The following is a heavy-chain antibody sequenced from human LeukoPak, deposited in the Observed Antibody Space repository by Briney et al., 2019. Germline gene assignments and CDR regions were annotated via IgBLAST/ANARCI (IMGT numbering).Heavy chain of an antibody. V-gene: IGHV3-74*01. CDR1: GFTFNSYW. CDR2: IDSDGSTT. Sequence: LPGGSLRLSCAASGFTFNSYWMHWVRQAPGKGLVWVSLIDSDGSTTTYADSVKGRFTISRDNAKNTLYLQMNNLRGEDTAVYYCARDTIAVAGDLDYWGQGTLVTVSS. J-gene: IGHJ4*02. CDR3: ARDTIAVAGDLDY. D-gene: IGHD6-19*01.